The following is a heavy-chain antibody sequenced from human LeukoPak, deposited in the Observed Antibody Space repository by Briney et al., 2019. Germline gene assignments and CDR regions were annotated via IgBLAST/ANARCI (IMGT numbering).Heavy chain of an antibody. V-gene: IGHV1-2*02. J-gene: IGHJ6*02. D-gene: IGHD3-9*01. CDR1: GYIFTGYC. CDR2: INPNSGGT. CDR3: ARVLLTGYWPYGMDV. Sequence: ASVKVSCKASGYIFTGYCMHWVRQAPGQGLEWMGWINPNSGGTNYAQKFQGRVTMTRDTSISTAYMELSRLRSDDTAVYYCARVLLTGYWPYGMDVWGQGTTVTVSS.